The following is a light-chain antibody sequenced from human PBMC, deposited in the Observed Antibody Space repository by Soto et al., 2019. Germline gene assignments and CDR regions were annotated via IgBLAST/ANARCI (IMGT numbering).Light chain of an antibody. CDR1: QSVNSNY. Sequence: IMLTKSTSTLSLSPGGRATLSFRASQSVNSNYLAWHQQKPGQAPRLLIYGGSSRATGTPDRFSGSGSGTDFTLTSSRLEPEDCAVYRCQQYDSSPTFGQGTKVDIK. CDR3: QQYDSSPT. J-gene: IGKJ1*01. CDR2: GGS. V-gene: IGKV3-20*01.